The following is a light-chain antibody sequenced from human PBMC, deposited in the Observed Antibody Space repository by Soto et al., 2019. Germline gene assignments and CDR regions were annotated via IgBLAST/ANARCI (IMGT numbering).Light chain of an antibody. Sequence: EIVLTQSPATLSSSPGERATLSCGASQSVSSSYLAWYQQKPGLAPRLLIYDASSRATGIPDRFSGSGSGTDFTLTISRLEPEDFAVYYCQQYGSSHWTFGQGTKVEIK. CDR1: QSVSSSY. J-gene: IGKJ1*01. CDR3: QQYGSSHWT. V-gene: IGKV3D-20*01. CDR2: DAS.